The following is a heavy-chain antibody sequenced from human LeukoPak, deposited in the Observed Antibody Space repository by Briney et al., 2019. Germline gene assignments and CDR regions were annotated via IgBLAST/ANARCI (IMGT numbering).Heavy chain of an antibody. V-gene: IGHV3-23*01. D-gene: IGHD6-19*01. J-gene: IGHJ4*02. CDR3: AKDRGSSGWSRDNHFDY. Sequence: PGGSLSLSCTVSGFTISSYAMSWVRQAPGKGLEWVSASSGSGGSTYYADSVKGRFTISRDNSKNTLYLQMNSLRAEDTAVYYCAKDRGSSGWSRDNHFDYWGQGTLVTVSS. CDR1: GFTISSYA. CDR2: SSGSGGST.